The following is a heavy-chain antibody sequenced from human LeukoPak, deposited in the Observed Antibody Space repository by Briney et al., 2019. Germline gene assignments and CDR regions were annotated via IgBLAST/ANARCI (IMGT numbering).Heavy chain of an antibody. D-gene: IGHD3-16*01. J-gene: IGHJ6*03. Sequence: QAGGSLRLSCAASGFIFSDYGMSWVRQAPGKGLEWVAVISFDGNNKYYADSVKGRFTISRDDSKNTVYLQMDSLRAEDTAVYYCAKLPRPFGWLKDYMDVWGKGTTVTVSS. V-gene: IGHV3-30*18. CDR3: AKLPRPFGWLKDYMDV. CDR2: ISFDGNNK. CDR1: GFIFSDYG.